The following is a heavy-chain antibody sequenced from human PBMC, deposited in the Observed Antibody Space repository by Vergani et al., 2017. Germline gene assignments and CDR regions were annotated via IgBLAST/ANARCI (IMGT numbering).Heavy chain of an antibody. D-gene: IGHD3-16*01. Sequence: EVELVESGGGLVRPGGSLRLSCAASGFTFSSYWMHWVRQAPGKGLVWVSLINPDGSTKNYADSVKGRFTVSRDNAKNTLYLQMNGLRAEDTAVYYCARVSTFSDWGQGTLVTVSS. CDR3: ARVSTFSD. V-gene: IGHV3-74*01. CDR1: GFTFSSYW. CDR2: INPDGSTK. J-gene: IGHJ4*02.